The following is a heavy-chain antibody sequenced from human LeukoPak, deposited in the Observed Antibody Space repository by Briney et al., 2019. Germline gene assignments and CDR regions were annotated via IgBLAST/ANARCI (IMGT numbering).Heavy chain of an antibody. CDR1: GGTFSSYA. Sequence: GASVKVSCKASGGTFSSYAISWVRQASGQGLEWMGGIIPIFGTANYAQKFQGRVTIAAGESTSTAYMELSSLRSEDTAVYYCARGRWTDVARGSYYFDYWGQGTLVSVSS. V-gene: IGHV1-69*13. CDR3: ARGRWTDVARGSYYFDY. D-gene: IGHD3-10*01. J-gene: IGHJ4*02. CDR2: IIPIFGTA.